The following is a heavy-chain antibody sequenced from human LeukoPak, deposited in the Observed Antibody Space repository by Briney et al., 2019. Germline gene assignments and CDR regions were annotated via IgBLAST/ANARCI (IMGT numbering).Heavy chain of an antibody. Sequence: ASVKVSCKASGYTFTGYYMHWVRQAPGEGREWMGWISAYSGNTNYAQKFQVTVTMTTDTSTSTPYMGLRSLRSDDTAVYYCARDGQWEPYYFDYWGQGILVTVSS. CDR2: ISAYSGNT. D-gene: IGHD1-26*01. V-gene: IGHV1-18*04. J-gene: IGHJ4*02. CDR1: GYTFTGYY. CDR3: ARDGQWEPYYFDY.